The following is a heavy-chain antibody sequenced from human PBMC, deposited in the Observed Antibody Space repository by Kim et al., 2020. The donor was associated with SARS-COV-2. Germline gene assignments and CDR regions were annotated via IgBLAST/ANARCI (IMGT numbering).Heavy chain of an antibody. CDR3: ERARRYYFDSSGYYFFDS. V-gene: IGHV3-74*01. D-gene: IGHD3-22*01. CDR2: INGDGTNT. CDR1: GFTFSSYW. Sequence: GGSLRLSCEASGFTFSSYWIHWVRQAPGQGLVWVSRINGDGTNTTYADSVKGRFTISRDNAKKTVYMQLNSLGAEDTALYFCERARRYYFDSSGYYFFDSWGQRTLVTVSS. J-gene: IGHJ4*02.